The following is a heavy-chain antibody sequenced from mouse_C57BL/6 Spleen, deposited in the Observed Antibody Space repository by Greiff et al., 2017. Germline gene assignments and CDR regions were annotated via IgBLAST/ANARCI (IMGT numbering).Heavy chain of an antibody. CDR2: IYPGDGDT. CDR1: GYAFSSSW. D-gene: IGHD1-1*01. V-gene: IGHV1-82*01. CDR3: AKRSDGGSFYYYAMDY. J-gene: IGHJ4*01. Sequence: VQLKQSGPELVKPGASVKISCKASGYAFSSSWMNWVKQRPGKGLEWIGRIYPGDGDTNYNGKFKGKATLTADKSSSTAYMQLSSLTSEDSAVYFCAKRSDGGSFYYYAMDYWGQGTSVTVSS.